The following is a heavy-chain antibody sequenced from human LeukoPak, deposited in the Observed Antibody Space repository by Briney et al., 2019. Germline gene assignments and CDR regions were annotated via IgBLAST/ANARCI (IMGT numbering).Heavy chain of an antibody. J-gene: IGHJ5*02. CDR2: IEQDGSEK. Sequence: GGSLRLSCAASGFTFSSYWMSWVRPAPGKRLEWVANIEQDGSEKYYVDSVKGRFTISRDNSKNTLYLQMNSLRAEDTAVYYCLSYCSSTSCYESNWFDPWGQGTLVTVSS. CDR3: LSYCSSTSCYESNWFDP. D-gene: IGHD2-2*01. CDR1: GFTFSSYW. V-gene: IGHV3-7*03.